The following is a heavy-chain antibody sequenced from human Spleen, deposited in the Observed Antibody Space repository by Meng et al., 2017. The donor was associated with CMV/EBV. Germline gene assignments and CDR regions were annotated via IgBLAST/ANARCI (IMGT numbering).Heavy chain of an antibody. J-gene: IGHJ2*01. CDR2: IYYSGST. D-gene: IGHD3-22*01. CDR3: ASGYYDSSGYGYWYLDL. V-gene: IGHV4-30-4*01. CDR1: GGSISSGDYY. Sequence: VQSAVSGLGLAKPSHTLSLTCTVSGGSISSGDYYWSWIRQPPGKGLEWIGYIYYSGSTYYNPSLKSRVTISVDTSKNQFSLKLSSVTAADTAVYYCASGYYDSSGYGYWYLDLWGRGTLVTVSS.